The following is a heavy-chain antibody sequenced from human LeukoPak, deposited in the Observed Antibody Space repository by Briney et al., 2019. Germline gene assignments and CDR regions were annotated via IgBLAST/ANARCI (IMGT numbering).Heavy chain of an antibody. Sequence: SETLSLTCAVYGGSFSGYYWSWIRQPPGKGLEWIGEINHSGSTNYNPSLKSRVTISVDTSKNQFSLKLSSVTAADTAVYYCARSLYYDYVWGSYRYYYFDYWGQGTLVTVSS. V-gene: IGHV4-34*01. J-gene: IGHJ4*02. D-gene: IGHD3-16*02. CDR2: INHSGST. CDR3: ARSLYYDYVWGSYRYYYFDY. CDR1: GGSFSGYY.